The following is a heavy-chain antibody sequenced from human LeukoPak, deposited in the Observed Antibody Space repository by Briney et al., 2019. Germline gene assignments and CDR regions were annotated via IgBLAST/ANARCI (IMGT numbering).Heavy chain of an antibody. Sequence: GGSLRLSCAASGFTLSNYGMHWVRQAPGKGLEWVAVIWYDGSNKYYADSVKGRFTISRDSSKNTLYLQLNSLRAEDTAVYHCARDPHYDILTGFAWYYLDYWGQGTLVTVSS. CDR3: ARDPHYDILTGFAWYYLDY. CDR2: IWYDGSNK. D-gene: IGHD3-9*01. V-gene: IGHV3-33*01. CDR1: GFTLSNYG. J-gene: IGHJ4*02.